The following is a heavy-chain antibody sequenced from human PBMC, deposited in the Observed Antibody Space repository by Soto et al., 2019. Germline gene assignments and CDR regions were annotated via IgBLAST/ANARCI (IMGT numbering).Heavy chain of an antibody. CDR3: ARGSLAYCGGDPYCGYFDL. J-gene: IGHJ2*01. D-gene: IGHD2-21*01. Sequence: QVQLVESGGGVVQPGRSLRLSCAVSGFTFSNYDMHWVRQAPGKGLGWVALISHDGSNKDYVDFVKGRFTISRDNSKNTLYLQMNSLRTEDTAVYYCARGSLAYCGGDPYCGYFDLWGRGTLVTVSS. V-gene: IGHV3-30*03. CDR1: GFTFSNYD. CDR2: ISHDGSNK.